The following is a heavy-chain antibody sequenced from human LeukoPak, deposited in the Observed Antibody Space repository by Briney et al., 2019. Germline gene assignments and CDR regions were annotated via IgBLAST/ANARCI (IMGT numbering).Heavy chain of an antibody. V-gene: IGHV4-59*01. CDR2: LFYSGST. CDR1: GAPINSLY. CDR3: ARDTGYCSSGSCYPLY. J-gene: IGHJ4*02. Sequence: SETLSLTCTASGAPINSLYWRCIRQPPGKGLEWFGYLFYSGSTQQPPSLKSRVTMTVDTSKHQFSQKLSSVPAADTPLFYCARDTGYCSSGSCYPLYWGQGTLVTVSS. D-gene: IGHD2-15*01.